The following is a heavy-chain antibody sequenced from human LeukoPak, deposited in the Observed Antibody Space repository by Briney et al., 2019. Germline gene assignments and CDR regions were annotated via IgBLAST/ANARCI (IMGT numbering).Heavy chain of an antibody. J-gene: IGHJ4*02. CDR3: ATGIAVAGRTSDFDY. Sequence: ASVQVSCKVSGYTLTELSMHWVRQAPGNGLEWMGGFDPEDGETIYAQKFQGRVTMTEDTSTDTAYMELSSLRSEDTAVYYCATGIAVAGRTSDFDYWGQGTLVTVSS. D-gene: IGHD6-19*01. CDR1: GYTLTELS. CDR2: FDPEDGET. V-gene: IGHV1-24*01.